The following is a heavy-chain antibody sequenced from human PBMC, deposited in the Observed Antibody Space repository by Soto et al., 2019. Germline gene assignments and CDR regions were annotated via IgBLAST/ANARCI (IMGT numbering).Heavy chain of an antibody. CDR2: ISGSGGST. Sequence: PGGSLRLSCAASGFTFSSYAMSWVRQAPGKGLEWVSAISGSGGSTYYADSVKGRFTISRDNSKNTLYLQMNSLRAEDTAVYYCAKSSSSWLKGENWFDPWGQGTLVTVSS. D-gene: IGHD6-13*01. CDR1: GFTFSSYA. J-gene: IGHJ5*02. CDR3: AKSSSSWLKGENWFDP. V-gene: IGHV3-23*01.